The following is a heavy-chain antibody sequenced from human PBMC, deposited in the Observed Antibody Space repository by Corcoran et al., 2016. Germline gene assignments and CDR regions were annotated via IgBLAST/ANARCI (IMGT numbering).Heavy chain of an antibody. CDR2: IYYNGNT. CDR1: GGSVSSSDSY. Sequence: QVQLQESGPGLVKTSETLSLTCTVSGGSVSSSDSYWIWIRQPPGKGLEWIGNIYYNGNTNYNPSLKSRVTISIDTSKNQFSLNLTSVTAADTAVYYCARRGGSGRSFDYWGQGTLVTVSS. CDR3: ARRGGSGRSFDY. J-gene: IGHJ4*02. D-gene: IGHD3-10*01. V-gene: IGHV4-61*08.